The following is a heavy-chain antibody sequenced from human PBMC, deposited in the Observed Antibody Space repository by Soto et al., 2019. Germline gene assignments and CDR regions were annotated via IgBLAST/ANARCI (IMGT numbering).Heavy chain of an antibody. D-gene: IGHD3-10*01. CDR3: SRTGYGFWLDP. Sequence: PGESLKISCKASGSSFPDYWIAWVRQMPGKGLEWVGRMDPRDPQSNYSPSFQGHVKLSADKSSPTAYVQWTSLKPSDTAMYYCSRTGYGFWLDPWRQGTVVTVSS. V-gene: IGHV5-10-1*01. J-gene: IGHJ5*02. CDR2: MDPRDPQS. CDR1: GSSFPDYW.